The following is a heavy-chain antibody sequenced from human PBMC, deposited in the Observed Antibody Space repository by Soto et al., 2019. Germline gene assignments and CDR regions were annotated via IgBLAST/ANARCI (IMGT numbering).Heavy chain of an antibody. Sequence: SGKVSFKASSGTFTSYAISWVRQAPGQGLEWMGGIIPIFGTANYAQNFQGRVTITADESTSTAYMELSSLRSEDTAVYYCERDIAVPAAIDWFDPWGQGTLVTVSS. D-gene: IGHD2-2*01. CDR2: IIPIFGTA. CDR1: SGTFTSYA. J-gene: IGHJ5*02. CDR3: ERDIAVPAAIDWFDP. V-gene: IGHV1-69*13.